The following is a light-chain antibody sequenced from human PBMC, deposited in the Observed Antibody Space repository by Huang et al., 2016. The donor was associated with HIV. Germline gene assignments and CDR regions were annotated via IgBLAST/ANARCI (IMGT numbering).Light chain of an antibody. CDR2: AAS. CDR3: QQYNNWPRT. Sequence: EIVMTQSPATRSVSPGERATLSCRASQRVSSNLAWYQQKPGQAPRLLIYAASTRATGIPARFSGSGSGTEFTLTISSLQSEDFAVYYCQQYNNWPRTFGQGTKVEIK. J-gene: IGKJ1*01. CDR1: QRVSSN. V-gene: IGKV3-15*01.